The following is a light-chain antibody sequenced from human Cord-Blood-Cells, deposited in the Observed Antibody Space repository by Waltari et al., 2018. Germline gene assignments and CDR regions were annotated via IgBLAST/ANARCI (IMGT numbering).Light chain of an antibody. CDR1: SSDVRSCNY. CDR3: SSYTSSSTLV. V-gene: IGLV2-14*01. Sequence: SALPHPASVSASPGQSIPISCTGSSSDVRSCNYVSRYQPHPDKAPKLMIYEVSNRPSGVSHRFAGSKSGNTASLTISGLQAEDEADYYCSSYTSSSTLVFGTGTKVTVL. CDR2: EVS. J-gene: IGLJ1*01.